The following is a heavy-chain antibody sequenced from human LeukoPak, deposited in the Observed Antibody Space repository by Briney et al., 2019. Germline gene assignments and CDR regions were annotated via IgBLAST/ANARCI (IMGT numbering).Heavy chain of an antibody. CDR2: IYTSGST. CDR3: ARDSHDPWYFDL. Sequence: SETLSLTCTVSGGSISSYYWSWIRQPPGKGLEWIGYIYTSGSTNYNPSLKSRVTISVDTSKNQFSLKLSSVTAADTAVYYCARDSHDPWYFDLWGRGTLVTVSS. J-gene: IGHJ2*01. CDR1: GGSISSYY. V-gene: IGHV4-4*08.